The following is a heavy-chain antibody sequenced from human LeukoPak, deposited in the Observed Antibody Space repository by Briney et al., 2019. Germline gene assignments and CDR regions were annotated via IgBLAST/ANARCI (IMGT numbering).Heavy chain of an antibody. J-gene: IGHJ4*02. CDR2: IKQDGSEK. CDR1: GFTFSSYW. Sequence: GGSLRLSCAASGFTFSSYWMSWVRQAPWKGVEWVANIKQDGSEKYYVYSVKGRFTISRDNAKNSLYLQMNSLRAEDTAVYYCARDQSYDILTGYYYFDYWGQGTLVTVSS. CDR3: ARDQSYDILTGYYYFDY. V-gene: IGHV3-7*01. D-gene: IGHD3-9*01.